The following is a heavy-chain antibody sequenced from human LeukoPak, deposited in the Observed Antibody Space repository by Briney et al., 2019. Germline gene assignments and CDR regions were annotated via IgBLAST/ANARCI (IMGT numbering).Heavy chain of an antibody. CDR2: TRNRINGYTT. J-gene: IGHJ3*01. D-gene: IGHD2-8*01. CDR1: GFTFSDHY. CDR3: VRGAYCTSPYCPDAFTR. V-gene: IGHV3-72*01. Sequence: PGGSLRLSCAASGFTFSDHYMDWVRQAPGRGLEWVGRTRNRINGYTTEYAASVRGRFTVSRDDSKNSLYLQMNSLKIEDTAVYFCVRGAYCTSPYCPDAFTRWGQGTMVTVSS.